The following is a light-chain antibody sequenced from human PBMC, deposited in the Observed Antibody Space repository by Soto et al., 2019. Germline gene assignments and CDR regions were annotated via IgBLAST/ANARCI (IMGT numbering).Light chain of an antibody. Sequence: DIQMTQSPSTLSGSVGDRVTITCRASQTISSWLAWYQQKPGKAPKLLIYNASTLNSGVPARFSGSGSGTEFTLTISSLQPDDFATYYCQHYNSYSEAFGQGTKVELK. CDR2: NAS. J-gene: IGKJ1*01. CDR3: QHYNSYSEA. CDR1: QTISSW. V-gene: IGKV1-5*03.